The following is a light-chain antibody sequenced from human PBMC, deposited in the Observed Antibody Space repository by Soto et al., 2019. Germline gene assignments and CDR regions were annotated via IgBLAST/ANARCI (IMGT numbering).Light chain of an antibody. V-gene: IGLV8-61*01. J-gene: IGLJ2*01. CDR2: STN. CDR3: VLYMGSGISV. CDR1: SGSVSTSYY. Sequence: QAVVTQEPSFSVSPGGTVTLTCGLSSGSVSTSYYPSWYQQTPGQAPRTLIYSTNTRSSGVPDRFSGSFLGNKAALTITGAQADDESDYYCVLYMGSGISVFGGGTQLTV.